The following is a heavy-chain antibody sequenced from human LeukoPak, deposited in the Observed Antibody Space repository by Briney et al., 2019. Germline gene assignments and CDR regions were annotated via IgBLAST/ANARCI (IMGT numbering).Heavy chain of an antibody. J-gene: IGHJ4*02. Sequence: GASVKVSCKASGGTFSSYAIGWVRQAPGQGLEWMGRIIPIFGTANYAQKFQGRVTITTDESTSTAYMELSSLRSEDTAVYYCAREDSSGWSQFDYWGQGTLVTVSS. V-gene: IGHV1-69*05. D-gene: IGHD6-19*01. CDR1: GGTFSSYA. CDR2: IIPIFGTA. CDR3: AREDSSGWSQFDY.